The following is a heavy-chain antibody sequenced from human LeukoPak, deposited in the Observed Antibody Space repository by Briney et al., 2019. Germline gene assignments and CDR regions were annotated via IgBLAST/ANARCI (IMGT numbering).Heavy chain of an antibody. Sequence: GGSLRLSCAASGFTFSSYAMSWVRQAPGKGLEWVSAISGSGGSTYYADFVKGRFTISRDNSKNPLYLQMNSLRAEDTAVYYCAKSRVSQQLVVIFDYWGQGTLVTVSS. V-gene: IGHV3-23*01. D-gene: IGHD6-13*01. CDR2: ISGSGGST. CDR1: GFTFSSYA. J-gene: IGHJ4*02. CDR3: AKSRVSQQLVVIFDY.